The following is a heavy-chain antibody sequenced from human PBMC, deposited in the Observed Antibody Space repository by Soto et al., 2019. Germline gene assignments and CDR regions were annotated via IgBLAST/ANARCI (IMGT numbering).Heavy chain of an antibody. Sequence: PGGSLRLSCAASGFTFSDHYMDWVRQAPGKGLEWVGRTRDKTHSYSTEYTASVKGRFTISRDDSKSSLFLQMNSLKPEDTAVYYCTRVTVGTYYFDYWGQGTLVTVSS. CDR2: TRDKTHSYST. V-gene: IGHV3-72*01. J-gene: IGHJ4*02. CDR3: TRVTVGTYYFDY. D-gene: IGHD3-16*01. CDR1: GFTFSDHY.